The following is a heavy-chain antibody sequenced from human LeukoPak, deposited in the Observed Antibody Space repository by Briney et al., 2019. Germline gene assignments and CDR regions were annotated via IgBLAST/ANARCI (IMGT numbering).Heavy chain of an antibody. D-gene: IGHD3-22*01. CDR2: IYYSGST. CDR3: ARQRIADYYDSSGYTPSHAFDI. CDR1: GGSISSYY. J-gene: IGHJ3*02. V-gene: IGHV4-59*08. Sequence: PSETLSLTCTVSGGSISSYYWSWIRQPPGKGLEWIGYIYYSGSTNYNPSLKSRVTISVDTSKNQFSLKLGSVTAADRAVYYCARQRIADYYDSSGYTPSHAFDIWGQGTMVTVSS.